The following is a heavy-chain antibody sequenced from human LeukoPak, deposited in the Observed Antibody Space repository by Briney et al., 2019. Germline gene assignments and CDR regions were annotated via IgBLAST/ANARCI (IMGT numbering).Heavy chain of an antibody. D-gene: IGHD6-13*01. Sequence: GGSLRLSCAASGFTLSSYGMSWVRQAPGKGLEWVSAISGSGGSTYHADSVKGRFTISRDNSKNTLYLQMNSLRAEDTAVYYCAKEAIAAAGEYYYYYMDVWGKGTTVTISS. V-gene: IGHV3-23*01. J-gene: IGHJ6*03. CDR3: AKEAIAAAGEYYYYYMDV. CDR2: ISGSGGST. CDR1: GFTLSSYG.